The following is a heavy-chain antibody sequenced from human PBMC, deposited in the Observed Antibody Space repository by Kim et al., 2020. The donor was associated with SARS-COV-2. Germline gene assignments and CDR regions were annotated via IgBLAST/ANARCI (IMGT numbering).Heavy chain of an antibody. J-gene: IGHJ4*02. V-gene: IGHV6-1*01. D-gene: IGHD6-13*01. CDR3: ARAKGIAASYYFDY. Sequence: AVSVKGRIPNNPDTSKNQFSLQLNSVTPEDTAVYYCARAKGIAASYYFDYWGQGTLVTVSS.